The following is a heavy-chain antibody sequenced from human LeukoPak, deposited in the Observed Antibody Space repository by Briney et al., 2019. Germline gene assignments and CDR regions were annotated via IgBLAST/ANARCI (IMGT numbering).Heavy chain of an antibody. J-gene: IGHJ4*02. CDR1: GYTFTSYY. CDR2: INASGGST. Sequence: ASVKVSCKASGYTFTSYYMYWVRHAPGHGLEWMGIINASGGSTSYAQKFQGRVTMTRDMSTSTVYMELSSLRSEDTAVYYCARGRQQLVTPLDYWGQGTLVTVTA. D-gene: IGHD6-13*01. V-gene: IGHV1-46*01. CDR3: ARGRQQLVTPLDY.